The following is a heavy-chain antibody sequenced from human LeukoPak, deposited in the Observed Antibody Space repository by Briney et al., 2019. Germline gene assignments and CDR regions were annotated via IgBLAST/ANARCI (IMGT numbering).Heavy chain of an antibody. J-gene: IGHJ4*02. CDR3: AREVGPAAMEGFDY. V-gene: IGHV4-59*01. D-gene: IGHD2-2*01. CDR2: ICYSGST. CDR1: GGSISSYY. Sequence: SETLSLTCTVSGGSISSYYWSWLRQPPGKGLEWIGYICYSGSTNYKPSLKSRVTISVDTSKNQFSLKLSSVTAADTAVYYCAREVGPAAMEGFDYWGQGTLVTVSS.